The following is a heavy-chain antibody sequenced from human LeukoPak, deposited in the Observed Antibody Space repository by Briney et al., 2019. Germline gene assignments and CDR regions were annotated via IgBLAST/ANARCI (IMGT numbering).Heavy chain of an antibody. Sequence: SETLSLTCTVSGGSISGYYWSWIRQPPGKGLEWIGYIYYSGSTNYNPSLESRVTISVDTSKNQFSLKLSSVTAADTAVYYCARGCSAGTPHNWFDPWGQGTLVTVSS. CDR1: GGSISGYY. J-gene: IGHJ5*02. D-gene: IGHD6-13*01. CDR2: IYYSGST. V-gene: IGHV4-59*01. CDR3: ARGCSAGTPHNWFDP.